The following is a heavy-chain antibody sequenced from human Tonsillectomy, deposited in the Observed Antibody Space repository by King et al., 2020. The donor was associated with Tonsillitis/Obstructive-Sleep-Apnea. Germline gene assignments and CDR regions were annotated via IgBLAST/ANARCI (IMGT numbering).Heavy chain of an antibody. CDR1: GGSISSYY. Sequence: QLQESGPGLVKPSETLSLTCTVSGGSISSYYWSWIRQPPGKGLEWIGYIYYSGSTNNNPSLKSRVTISVDTSKNQFSLKLSSVTAADTAVYYCARLGGSYANDAFDIWGQGTMVTVSS. D-gene: IGHD1-26*01. V-gene: IGHV4-59*08. CDR2: IYYSGST. CDR3: ARLGGSYANDAFDI. J-gene: IGHJ3*02.